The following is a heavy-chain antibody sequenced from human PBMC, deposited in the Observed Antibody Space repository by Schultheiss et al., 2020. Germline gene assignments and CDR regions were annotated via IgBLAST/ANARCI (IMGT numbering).Heavy chain of an antibody. V-gene: IGHV4-34*01. CDR3: TSLRSNVKVEAGRSDY. CDR1: GGSFSGYY. CDR2: IYYSGTT. J-gene: IGHJ4*02. Sequence: SQTLSLTCAVYGGSFSGYYWSWIRQPPGKGLEWIGSIYYSGTTYYNPSLKSRVTISVDTSKNQFSLKLSSVTAADTAVYYCTSLRSNVKVEAGRSDYWGQGTLVTVSS. D-gene: IGHD6-19*01.